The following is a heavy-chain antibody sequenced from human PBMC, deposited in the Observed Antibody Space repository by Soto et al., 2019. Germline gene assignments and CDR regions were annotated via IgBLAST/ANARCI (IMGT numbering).Heavy chain of an antibody. J-gene: IGHJ3*02. Sequence: ASVKVSCKASGYTFTSYGINWVRQATGQGLEWMGWMNPNSGNTGYAQKFQGRVTMTRNTSISTAYMELSSLRSEDTAVYYCARRALRRERAFDIWGQGTMVTVSS. CDR2: MNPNSGNT. V-gene: IGHV1-8*02. D-gene: IGHD1-1*01. CDR1: GYTFTSYG. CDR3: ARRALRRERAFDI.